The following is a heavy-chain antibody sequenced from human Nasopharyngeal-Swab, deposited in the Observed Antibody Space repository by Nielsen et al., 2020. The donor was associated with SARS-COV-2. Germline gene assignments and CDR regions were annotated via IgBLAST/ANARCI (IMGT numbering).Heavy chain of an antibody. CDR3: ARVRREYCSSTSCYPGYYYYMDV. J-gene: IGHJ6*03. V-gene: IGHV1-18*04. Sequence: ASVKVSCKASGYTFTSYGISWVRQAPGQGLEWMGWISAYNGNTNYARKLQGRVTMTTDTSTSTAYMELRSLRSDDTAVYYCARVRREYCSSTSCYPGYYYYMDVWGKGTTVTVSS. CDR1: GYTFTSYG. D-gene: IGHD2-2*01. CDR2: ISAYNGNT.